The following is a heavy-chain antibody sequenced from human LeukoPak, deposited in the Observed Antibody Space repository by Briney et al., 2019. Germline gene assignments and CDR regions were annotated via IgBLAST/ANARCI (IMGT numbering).Heavy chain of an antibody. CDR2: IAGSGGST. CDR3: AKSRAALVVRGVGPHS. J-gene: IGHJ4*02. Sequence: GGSLRLSCAASEFTFNSYAMSWVRQAAGKGLEWVSTIAGSGGSTYYADSVKGRFTISRDNSNNALYLQMDCLRPEDTAVYYCAKSRAALVVRGVGPHSWGQGTLVTVSS. CDR1: EFTFNSYA. V-gene: IGHV3-23*01. D-gene: IGHD3-10*01.